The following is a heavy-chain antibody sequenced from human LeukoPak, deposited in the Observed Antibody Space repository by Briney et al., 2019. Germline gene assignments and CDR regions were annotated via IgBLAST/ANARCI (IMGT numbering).Heavy chain of an antibody. D-gene: IGHD5-12*01. J-gene: IGHJ4*02. CDR1: GFTFDDYA. CDR2: ISWNSGSI. Sequence: GGSLRLSCAASGFTFDDYAMHWVRQAPGKGLEWVSGISWNSGSIGYAVSVKGRFTISRDNAKNSLYLQMNSLRAEDTALYYCAKDLHSGYDSPPIFDYWGQGTLVTVSS. V-gene: IGHV3-9*01. CDR3: AKDLHSGYDSPPIFDY.